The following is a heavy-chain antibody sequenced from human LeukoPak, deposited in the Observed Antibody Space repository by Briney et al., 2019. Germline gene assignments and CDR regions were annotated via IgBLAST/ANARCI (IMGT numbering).Heavy chain of an antibody. CDR1: GGSITNFY. CDR3: ARLSRLTLIRGVTGYHSLDV. J-gene: IGHJ6*04. Sequence: PSETLSLTCTVSGGSITNFYWSWIRQPPGGGLESIGYIYYSGSTNYNPSLKSRVTISVDTSKSHFSLKLKSVSPADTAVYFCARLSRLTLIRGVTGYHSLDVWGKGTKVTVSS. CDR2: IYYSGST. D-gene: IGHD3-10*01. V-gene: IGHV4-59*01.